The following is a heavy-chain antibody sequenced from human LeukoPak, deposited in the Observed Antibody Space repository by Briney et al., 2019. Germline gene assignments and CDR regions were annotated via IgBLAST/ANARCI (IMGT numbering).Heavy chain of an antibody. CDR1: GFTFDDYA. CDR2: ISWNSGSI. CDR3: AKSRVAGPIDY. D-gene: IGHD6-19*01. V-gene: IGHV3-9*01. J-gene: IGHJ4*02. Sequence: PGGSLRLSCAASGFTFDDYAMHWVRQAPGKGLEWVSGISWNSGSIGYADSVKGRFTISRDNAKNSLYLQMNSLRAEDTALYYCAKSRVAGPIDYWGQGTLVTVSS.